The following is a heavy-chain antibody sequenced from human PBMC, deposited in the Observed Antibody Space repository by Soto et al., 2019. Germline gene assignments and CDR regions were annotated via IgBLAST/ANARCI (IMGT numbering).Heavy chain of an antibody. CDR2: IRNKAQSHTT. D-gene: IGHD3-10*01. V-gene: IGHV3-72*01. Sequence: PGGSLRLSCAASGFTFSGPAMHWVRQASGKGLEWVGRIRNKAQSHTTEYAASVKGRFTISRDDSKNPLYLQMNSLKTEDTAMYFCARGRDSFDYWGQGTLVTVSS. CDR3: ARGRDSFDY. CDR1: GFTFSGPA. J-gene: IGHJ4*01.